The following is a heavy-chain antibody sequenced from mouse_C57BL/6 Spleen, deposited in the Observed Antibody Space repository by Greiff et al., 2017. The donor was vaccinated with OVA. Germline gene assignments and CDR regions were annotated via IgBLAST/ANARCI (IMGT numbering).Heavy chain of an antibody. D-gene: IGHD2-3*01. Sequence: VQLQQSGPGLVQPSQSLSITCTVSGFSLTSYGVHWVRQSPGKGLEWLGVIWSGGSTDYNAAFISRLSISKDNSKSQVFFKMNSLQADDTAIYYCSISLDGYYGYFDYWGQGTTLTVSS. CDR2: IWSGGST. CDR1: GFSLTSYG. CDR3: SISLDGYYGYFDY. V-gene: IGHV2-2*01. J-gene: IGHJ2*01.